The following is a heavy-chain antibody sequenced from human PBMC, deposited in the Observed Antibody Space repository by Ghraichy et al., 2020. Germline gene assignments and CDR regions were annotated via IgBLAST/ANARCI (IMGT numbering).Heavy chain of an antibody. V-gene: IGHV3-73*01. D-gene: IGHD3-10*01. J-gene: IGHJ3*01. Sequence: GGSLRLSCAASGFIFSEFAMYWVRQAPGKGLECIGRIRTKPNNYATTYAASVKGRFTISRDDSKNTMYLQMKSLTTEDTAVYYCSRPGFGELQNAFDVWDHGTIVTVSS. CDR1: GFIFSEFA. CDR3: SRPGFGELQNAFDV. CDR2: IRTKPNNYAT.